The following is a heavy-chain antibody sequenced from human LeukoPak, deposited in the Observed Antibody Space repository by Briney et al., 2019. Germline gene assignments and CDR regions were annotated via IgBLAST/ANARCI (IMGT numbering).Heavy chain of an antibody. Sequence: PGGSLRLCCAAPGFTFSNYSMNSVRQAPGKGVEWDSSISRSSSYIYYADSVKDQFTISRDNAKNSLYLQMNSLRAEDTAVYYCAREEKYYDSSGYRSWCFDYWGQGTLVTVSS. CDR1: GFTFSNYS. V-gene: IGHV3-21*01. CDR3: AREEKYYDSSGYRSWCFDY. D-gene: IGHD3-22*01. CDR2: ISRSSSYI. J-gene: IGHJ4*02.